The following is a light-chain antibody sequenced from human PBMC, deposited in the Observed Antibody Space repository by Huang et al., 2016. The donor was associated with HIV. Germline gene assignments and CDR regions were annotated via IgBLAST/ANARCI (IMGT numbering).Light chain of an antibody. J-gene: IGKJ4*01. V-gene: IGKV3-15*01. CDR1: QSVSSN. CDR3: QQYNNWHLT. Sequence: IVMTQTPATLPVSPGGRATLSCKASQSVSSNLAWYQHKPGQAPRLIIYGSTTRATGVPGRFSGSGSGTDFTITINSLQSEDFVIYYCQQYNNWHLTFGGGTKV. CDR2: GST.